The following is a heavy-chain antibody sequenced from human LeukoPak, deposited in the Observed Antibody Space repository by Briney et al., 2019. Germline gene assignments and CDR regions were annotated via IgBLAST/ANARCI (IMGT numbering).Heavy chain of an antibody. V-gene: IGHV3-23*01. CDR1: GFTFKSYA. CDR3: AKDGYSYGYVDY. J-gene: IGHJ4*02. CDR2: ISGSGGST. Sequence: GGSLRLSCAASGFTFKSYAMSWVRQAPGKGLEWVSAISGSGGSTYYADSVKGRFTISRDNSKNTLYLQMNSLRAEDTAVYYCAKDGYSYGYVDYWGQGTLVTVSS. D-gene: IGHD5-18*01.